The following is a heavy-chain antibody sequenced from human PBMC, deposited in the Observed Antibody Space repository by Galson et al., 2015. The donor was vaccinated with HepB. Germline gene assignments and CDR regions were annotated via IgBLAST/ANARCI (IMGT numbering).Heavy chain of an antibody. CDR3: ARGPEPLSSGSYGMDV. CDR1: GGTFSSYA. J-gene: IGHJ6*02. CDR2: IIPIFGTA. V-gene: IGHV1-69*06. Sequence: SVKVSCKASGGTFSSYAISWVRQAPGQGLEWMGGIIPIFGTANYAQKFQGRVTITADKSTSTAYMELSSLRSEDTAVYYCARGPEPLSSGSYGMDVWGQGTTVTVSS. D-gene: IGHD1-26*01.